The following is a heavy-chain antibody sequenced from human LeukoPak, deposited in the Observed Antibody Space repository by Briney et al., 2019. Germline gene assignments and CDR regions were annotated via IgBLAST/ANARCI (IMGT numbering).Heavy chain of an antibody. Sequence: ASVKVSCKASGYPFTNYYVHWVRQAPGQGLEWMGWINPNSGDTNYAQKFQGRVTMTRDTSISTVYMELRRLRYDDTAAYYCARGPLEYCSGGTCYSGRNWFDPWGQGTLVTVSS. CDR2: INPNSGDT. D-gene: IGHD2-15*01. CDR1: GYPFTNYY. CDR3: ARGPLEYCSGGTCYSGRNWFDP. J-gene: IGHJ5*02. V-gene: IGHV1-2*02.